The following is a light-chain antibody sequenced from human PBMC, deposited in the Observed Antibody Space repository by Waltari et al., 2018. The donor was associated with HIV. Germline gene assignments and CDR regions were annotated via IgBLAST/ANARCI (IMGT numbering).Light chain of an antibody. CDR3: QAWDSSTVV. CDR2: QDT. J-gene: IGLJ2*01. V-gene: IGLV3-1*01. Sequence: SYELTQPPSVSVSPGQTASITCSGDKLGDKYACWYQQKPGQSPVLVIYQDTKRPSGIHERFSGSNSGNTATLTISGTQAMDEADYYCQAWDSSTVVFGGGTKLTVL. CDR1: KLGDKY.